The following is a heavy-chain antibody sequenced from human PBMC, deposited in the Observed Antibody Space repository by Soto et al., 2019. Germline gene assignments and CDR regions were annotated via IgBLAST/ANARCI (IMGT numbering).Heavy chain of an antibody. J-gene: IGHJ3*01. D-gene: IGHD4-17*01. CDR1: GLTVSGKYY. Sequence: DVQLVESGGGLNQHGGSLRLSCAAFGLTVSGKYYMAWVRQAPGKGLEWLSALYDLDGIYYADSVKGRFTTSGDSSKNIVYLQMNDLRPDDTAVYYCASWHLREHAYDVWGQGTTDTVSS. V-gene: IGHV3-53*01. CDR3: ASWHLREHAYDV. CDR2: LYDLDGI.